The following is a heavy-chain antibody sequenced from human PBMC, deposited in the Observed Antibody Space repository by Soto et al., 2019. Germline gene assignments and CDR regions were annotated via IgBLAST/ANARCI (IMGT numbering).Heavy chain of an antibody. CDR2: ISWDGGST. V-gene: IGHV3-43*01. CDR1: GFTFDDYT. Sequence: GGSLRLSCAASGFTFDDYTMHWVRQAPGKGLEWVSLISWDGGSTYYADSVKGRFTISRDNSKNSLYLQMNSLRTEDTALYYCAKAPGTTRPIDYWGQGTLVTVSS. D-gene: IGHD1-1*01. CDR3: AKAPGTTRPIDY. J-gene: IGHJ4*02.